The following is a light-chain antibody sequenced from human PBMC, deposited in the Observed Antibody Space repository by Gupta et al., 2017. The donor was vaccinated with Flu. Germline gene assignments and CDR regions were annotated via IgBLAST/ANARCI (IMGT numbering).Light chain of an antibody. V-gene: IGLV7-46*01. CDR1: TGAVTSGHC. Sequence: GTATLTCGSSTGAVTSGHCPYRFQQKPDHGLRILIDDTSNTPAWTPARFSGSLRGGKAALTLSGAEAEDEDEYYCVLSDSGDVVFGGGTKLTVL. CDR3: VLSDSGDVV. J-gene: IGLJ2*01. CDR2: DTS.